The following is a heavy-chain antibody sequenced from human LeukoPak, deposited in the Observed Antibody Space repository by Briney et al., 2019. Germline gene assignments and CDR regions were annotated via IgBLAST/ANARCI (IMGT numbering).Heavy chain of an antibody. J-gene: IGHJ6*03. Sequence: GASVKVSCKASGYTFTSYGISWVRQAPGQGLEWMGWISAYNGNTNYAQKLQGRVTITADKSTSTAYMELSSLRSEDTAVYYCASRRGTYGPNTYYYYYYMDVWGKGTTVTVSS. V-gene: IGHV1-18*01. CDR1: GYTFTSYG. D-gene: IGHD1-14*01. CDR3: ASRRGTYGPNTYYYYYYMDV. CDR2: ISAYNGNT.